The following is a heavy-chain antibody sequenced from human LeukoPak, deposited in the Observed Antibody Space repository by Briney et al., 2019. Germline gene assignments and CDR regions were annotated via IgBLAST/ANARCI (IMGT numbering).Heavy chain of an antibody. D-gene: IGHD6-13*01. CDR3: ARAIEYSSSWYNYYYYYMDV. V-gene: IGHV1-69*06. Sequence: ASVKVSCKASGGTFSSYAISWVRQAPGQGLEWMGGIIPIFGTANYAQKFQGRVTITADKSTSTAYMELSSLRSEDTAVYYCARAIEYSSSWYNYYYYYMDVWGKGTTVTISS. J-gene: IGHJ6*03. CDR2: IIPIFGTA. CDR1: GGTFSSYA.